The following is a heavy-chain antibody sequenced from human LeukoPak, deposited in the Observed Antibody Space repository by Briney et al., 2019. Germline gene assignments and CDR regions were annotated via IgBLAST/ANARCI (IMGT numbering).Heavy chain of an antibody. J-gene: IGHJ6*03. D-gene: IGHD2-15*01. Sequence: QAGRSLRPSCAASGFTFSSFVMHWVRQAPGMGLEWVALISYDGSSKYYADSVKGRFTVSRDNSKNTLYLQMNSLRAEDTAVYYCARDGLGYCSGGSCDFSSYYYYYMDVWGKGTTVTVSS. CDR2: ISYDGSSK. V-gene: IGHV3-30*03. CDR3: ARDGLGYCSGGSCDFSSYYYYYMDV. CDR1: GFTFSSFV.